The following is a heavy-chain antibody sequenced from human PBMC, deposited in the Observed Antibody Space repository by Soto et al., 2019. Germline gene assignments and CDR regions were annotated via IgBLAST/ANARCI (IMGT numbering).Heavy chain of an antibody. V-gene: IGHV3-74*01. J-gene: IGHJ4*02. CDR2: INSDGSST. CDR1: GFTFSSYW. D-gene: IGHD3-16*01. CDR3: ATSISVGGGG. Sequence: RRLSCAASGFTFSSYWLHWVRQAPGGGLVWVSRINSDGSSTRYADSVKGRFTISRDNAKNTLYLRMNNLRAEDTALYYCATSISVGGGGWGQGTLVTVSS.